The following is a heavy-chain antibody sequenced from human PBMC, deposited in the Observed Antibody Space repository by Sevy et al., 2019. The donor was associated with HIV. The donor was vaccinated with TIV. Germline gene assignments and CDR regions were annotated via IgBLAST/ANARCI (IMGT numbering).Heavy chain of an antibody. V-gene: IGHV3-74*01. CDR2: INSDGSST. CDR3: ARSDFDS. J-gene: IGHJ4*02. CDR1: GFTFSSYW. Sequence: GGCLRLSCAASGFTFSSYWMYWVRQAPGRGLMWVSRINSDGSSTSYADSVKGRFTISRDNAKNTLYLQMNSLRAEDTAVYYCARSDFDSWGQGTLVTVSS.